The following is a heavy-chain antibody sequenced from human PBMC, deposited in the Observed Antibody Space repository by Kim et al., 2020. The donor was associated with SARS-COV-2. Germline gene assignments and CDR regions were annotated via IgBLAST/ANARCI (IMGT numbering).Heavy chain of an antibody. Sequence: SQTLSLTCVISGDRVSSDSAAWDWIRQSPSRGLEWLVRTYYRSKWYYDYADSVKSRITINPDTSKNQFSLQLKSVTPEDTAMYYCARDHQYSIDYWGQGTLVTVSS. D-gene: IGHD5-12*01. CDR2: TYYRSKWYY. CDR1: GDRVSSDSAA. V-gene: IGHV6-1*01. J-gene: IGHJ4*02. CDR3: ARDHQYSIDY.